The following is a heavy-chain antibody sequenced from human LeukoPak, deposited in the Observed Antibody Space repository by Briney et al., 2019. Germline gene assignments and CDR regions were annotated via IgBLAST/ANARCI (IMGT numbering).Heavy chain of an antibody. CDR3: ARAHSSSWRGYYFDY. D-gene: IGHD6-13*01. CDR2: IYTSGST. J-gene: IGHJ4*02. V-gene: IGHV4-4*07. CDR1: GGSISSYY. Sequence: PSETLSLTCTVSGGSISSYYWSRIRQPAGKGLEWIGRIYTSGSTNYNPSLKSRVTMSVDTSKNQFSLKLSSVTAADTAVYYCARAHSSSWRGYYFDYWGQGTLVTVSS.